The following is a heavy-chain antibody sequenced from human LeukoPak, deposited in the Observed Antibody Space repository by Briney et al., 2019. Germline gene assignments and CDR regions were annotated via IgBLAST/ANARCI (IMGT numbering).Heavy chain of an antibody. CDR1: GYTFTSYG. D-gene: IGHD3-3*01. CDR2: ISAYNGNT. V-gene: IGHV1-18*01. CDR3: ARDPDYDFWSGYPY. J-gene: IGHJ4*02. Sequence: ASVKVSCKASGYTFTSYGISWVRQAPGQGLEWMGWISAYNGNTNYAQKLQGRVTMTTDTSTSTAYMELRSLRSDDTAVYYCARDPDYDFWSGYPYWGQGTLVTVSS.